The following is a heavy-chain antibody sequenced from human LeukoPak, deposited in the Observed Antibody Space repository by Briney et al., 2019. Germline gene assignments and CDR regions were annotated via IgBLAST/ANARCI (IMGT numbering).Heavy chain of an antibody. CDR3: SWRLDY. D-gene: IGHD6-13*01. CDR2: IKQDGSEK. Sequence: GGSLRLSCAASGFTFSSYWMSWVRQAPGKGLEGVSNIKQDGSEKYYVDSVKGRFTISRDNAKNSLYLQMNSLRTEDTAGYYCSWRLDYWGQGTLVTVSS. CDR1: GFTFSSYW. V-gene: IGHV3-7*01. J-gene: IGHJ4*02.